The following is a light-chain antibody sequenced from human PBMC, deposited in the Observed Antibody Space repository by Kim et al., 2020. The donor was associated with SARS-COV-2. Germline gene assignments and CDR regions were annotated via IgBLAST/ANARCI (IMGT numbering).Light chain of an antibody. Sequence: EIVLTQSPVTLSLSPGERATLSLRASQSVTSNYLAWYQQTPGQAPRLLIYGASNRATGIPDRFSGSGSGRDFTLTISRLEPEDFAVYYCQQYDSSPPITFGQGTRLEIK. CDR1: QSVTSNY. CDR3: QQYDSSPPIT. J-gene: IGKJ5*01. CDR2: GAS. V-gene: IGKV3-20*01.